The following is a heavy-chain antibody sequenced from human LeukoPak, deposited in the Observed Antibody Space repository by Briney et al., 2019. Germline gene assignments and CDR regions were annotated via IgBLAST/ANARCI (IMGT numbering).Heavy chain of an antibody. D-gene: IGHD2-15*01. CDR2: IYWDDDK. V-gene: IGHV2-5*02. J-gene: IGHJ4*02. Sequence: SGPTLVNPTQTLTLTCTFSGFSLSTSGVGVGWIRQPPGKALEWLALIYWDDDKRYSPSLKSRLTITKDTSKNQVVLTMTNMDPVDTATYYCAHFDGYCSGGSCYYEGPDYWGQGTLVTVSS. CDR3: AHFDGYCSGGSCYYEGPDY. CDR1: GFSLSTSGVG.